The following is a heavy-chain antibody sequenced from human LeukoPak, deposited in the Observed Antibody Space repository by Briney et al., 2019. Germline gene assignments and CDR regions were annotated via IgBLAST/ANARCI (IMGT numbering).Heavy chain of an antibody. V-gene: IGHV3-23*01. J-gene: IGHJ3*01. D-gene: IGHD3-22*01. CDR2: ISASGGSA. CDR1: GFTFSNSD. Sequence: QPGGSLRLSCAASGFTFSNSDMNWVRQAPGKGLEWVSFISASGGSAHYADSVRGRFTISRDNSKNTLYLQMNSLRAEDTAVYYCAKAGSYSGISVYPLASFDFWGQGTMVTVSS. CDR3: AKAGSYSGISVYPLASFDF.